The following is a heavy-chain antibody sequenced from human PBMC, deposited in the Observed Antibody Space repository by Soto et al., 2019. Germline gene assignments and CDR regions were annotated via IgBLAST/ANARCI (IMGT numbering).Heavy chain of an antibody. CDR1: GASISSGDYY. CDR2: FYYTGST. CDR3: ARAAYIDSSGYYPSQAFDI. D-gene: IGHD3-22*01. V-gene: IGHV4-31*03. J-gene: IGHJ3*02. Sequence: QVQLQESGPGLVKPSQTLSLTCTVSGASISSGDYYWNWIRQRPGKGLEWIGFFYYTGSTYYNPSLKCRVTISADTSKNEVSLRLSSVTAADTAVYYCARAAYIDSSGYYPSQAFDIWGQGTMVTVSS.